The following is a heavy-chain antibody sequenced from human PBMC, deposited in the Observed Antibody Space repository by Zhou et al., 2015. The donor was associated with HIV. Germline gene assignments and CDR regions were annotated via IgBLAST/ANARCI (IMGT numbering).Heavy chain of an antibody. CDR3: ARNNPTGWGMDV. J-gene: IGHJ6*02. CDR1: GGTFSNYA. D-gene: IGHD1/OR15-1a*01. V-gene: IGHV1-69*06. Sequence: LVQSGTEVRKPGSSVKVSCEASGGTFSNYAVSWVRQAPGQGLEWMGAIIPMFGTVRYAQKFQGRVTLTADRSTNTAYMEMRSLRSEDTAVYYCARNNPTGWGMDVWGQGTTVTVSS. CDR2: IIPMFGTV.